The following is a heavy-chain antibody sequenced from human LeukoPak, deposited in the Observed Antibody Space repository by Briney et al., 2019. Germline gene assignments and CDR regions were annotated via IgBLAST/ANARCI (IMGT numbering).Heavy chain of an antibody. J-gene: IGHJ4*02. Sequence: GGSLRLSCAASGFTFTIYNMNWVRQAPGKGLEWVSSISSTTTYIYYADSVKGRFTISRDNAKNSVYLQMNSLKTEDTAVYYCTGSFGELTFFDYWGLGTLVTVSS. V-gene: IGHV3-21*03. CDR3: TGSFGELTFFDY. CDR1: GFTFTIYN. D-gene: IGHD3-10*01. CDR2: ISSTTTYI.